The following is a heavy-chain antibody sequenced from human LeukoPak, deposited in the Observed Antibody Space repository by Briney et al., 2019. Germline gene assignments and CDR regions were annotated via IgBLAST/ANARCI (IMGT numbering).Heavy chain of an antibody. J-gene: IGHJ3*02. D-gene: IGHD3-22*01. V-gene: IGHV4-34*01. CDR3: ARAVVVTKRHAFDI. CDR1: GFTFSSYA. Sequence: GSLRLSCAASGFTFSSYAMSWVRQAPGKGLEWIGEINHSGSTNYNPSLKSRVTISVDTSKNQFSLKLSSVTAADTAVYYCARAVVVTKRHAFDIWGQGTMVTVSS. CDR2: INHSGST.